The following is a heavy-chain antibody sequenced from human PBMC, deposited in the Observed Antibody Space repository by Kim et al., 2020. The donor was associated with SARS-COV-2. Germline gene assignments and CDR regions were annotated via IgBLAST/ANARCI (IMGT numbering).Heavy chain of an antibody. CDR3: ARDRNIGSSYFDY. V-gene: IGHV3-33*01. CDR1: GFSFSNYG. Sequence: GGSLRLSCVASGFSFSNYGMEWVRQAPGKGLGWVAVIWHDGSNKFYAQSVKGRFTISRDNSKNTLYLQMHSLTAEDTAVYYCARDRNIGSSYFDYWGQGTLVTVSS. CDR2: IWHDGSNK. D-gene: IGHD1-1*01. J-gene: IGHJ4*02.